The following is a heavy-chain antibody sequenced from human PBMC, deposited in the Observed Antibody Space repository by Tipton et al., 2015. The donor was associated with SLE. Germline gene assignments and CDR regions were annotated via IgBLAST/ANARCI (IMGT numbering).Heavy chain of an antibody. J-gene: IGHJ6*02. CDR3: VSRGDYEYYGLDV. CDR2: INHSGST. Sequence: GLVKPSETLSLTCTVSGGSFSDDYWSWIRQPPGKGLEWIGEINHSGSTNYNPSLKSRVTISVDTSKNQFSLKLSSVTAADTAVYYCVSRGDYEYYGLDVWGQGTTVTVSS. CDR1: GGSFSDDY. V-gene: IGHV4-34*01.